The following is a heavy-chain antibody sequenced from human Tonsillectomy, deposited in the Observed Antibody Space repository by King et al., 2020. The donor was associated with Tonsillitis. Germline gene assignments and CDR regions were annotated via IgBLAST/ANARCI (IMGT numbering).Heavy chain of an antibody. J-gene: IGHJ4*02. CDR1: GGSITSYY. V-gene: IGHV4-59*01. Sequence: QLQESGPGLVKPSETLSLTCNVSGGSITSYYWSWIRQPPGKGLEWIGYMFYSGSTNYNPSLKSRVTMSVDTSKNQFSLKLSSVTAADTAVYYCARVRDRNMRQLDYWGQGTPVTVSS. D-gene: IGHD1-1*01. CDR2: MFYSGST. CDR3: ARVRDRNMRQLDY.